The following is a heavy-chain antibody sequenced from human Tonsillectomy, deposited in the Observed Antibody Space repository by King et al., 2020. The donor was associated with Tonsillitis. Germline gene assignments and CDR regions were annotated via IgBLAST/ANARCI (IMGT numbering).Heavy chain of an antibody. CDR3: AKSEAAAGTDHYYGMDV. D-gene: IGHD6-13*01. J-gene: IGHJ6*02. CDR1: GFTVSSNY. V-gene: IGHV3-53*01. CDR2: IYSGGST. Sequence: VQLVESGGGLIQPGGSLRLSCAASGFTVSSNYMSWVRQAPGKGLEWVSIIYSGGSTYYADSVKGRFTISRDNSKNTLYLQMNSLRAEDTAVYYCAKSEAAAGTDHYYGMDVWGQGTTVTVSS.